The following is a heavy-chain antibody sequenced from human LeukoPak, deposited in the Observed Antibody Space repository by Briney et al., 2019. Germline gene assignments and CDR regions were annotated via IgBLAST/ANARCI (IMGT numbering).Heavy chain of an antibody. V-gene: IGHV3-66*01. CDR2: IFAGGTT. CDR1: GFNVGNNY. CDR3: ARVGHWPDY. Sequence: GGSLRLSCAASGFNVGNNYMRWVRQAPGKGLEWVSVIFAGGTTYYADSVKGRFTISRDNSRNTLYLHMNSLRGEDTAVYYCARVGHWPDYWGQGTLVTVSS. D-gene: IGHD1-1*01. J-gene: IGHJ4*02.